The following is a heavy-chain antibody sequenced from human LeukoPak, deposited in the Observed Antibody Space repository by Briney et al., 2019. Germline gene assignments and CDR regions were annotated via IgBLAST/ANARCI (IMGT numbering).Heavy chain of an antibody. CDR1: GFTFDDYA. V-gene: IGHV3-9*01. Sequence: PGRSLRLSCAASGFTFDDYAMHWVRQAPGKGLEWVSGISWNSGSIGYADSVKGRFTISRGNAKNSLYLQMNSLRAEDTALYYCAKDGTMVPFDYWGQGTLVTVSS. D-gene: IGHD2-8*01. CDR2: ISWNSGSI. CDR3: AKDGTMVPFDY. J-gene: IGHJ4*02.